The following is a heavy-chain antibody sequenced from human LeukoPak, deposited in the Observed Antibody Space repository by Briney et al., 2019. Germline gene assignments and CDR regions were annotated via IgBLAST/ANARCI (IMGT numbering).Heavy chain of an antibody. Sequence: SETLSLTCTVSGGSIRSYYWSWIRQPPGKGLEWIGYIYYSGSTNYNPSLKSRVTISVDTSKNQFSLKLSSVTSSDTAVYYCARYNWNYSWFDPWGQGTLVTVSS. CDR3: ARYNWNYSWFDP. CDR2: IYYSGST. V-gene: IGHV4-59*08. CDR1: GGSIRSYY. D-gene: IGHD1-7*01. J-gene: IGHJ5*02.